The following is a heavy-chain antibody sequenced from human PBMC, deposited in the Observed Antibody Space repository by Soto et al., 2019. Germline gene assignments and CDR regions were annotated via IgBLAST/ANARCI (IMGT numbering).Heavy chain of an antibody. J-gene: IGHJ4*02. CDR1: GCTFSNYW. CDR3: ARASACAGNFDY. V-gene: IGHV3-74*01. CDR2: ISGDGSFT. Sequence: WGSLRLSWSASGCTFSNYWMHWVRQAPRPGQVLVSRISGDGSFTRFADSVKGRFTISRDHDKNKMRLQMKSLTVAATAVYYCARASACAGNFDYWGQGTMVTVSS. D-gene: IGHD2-21*01.